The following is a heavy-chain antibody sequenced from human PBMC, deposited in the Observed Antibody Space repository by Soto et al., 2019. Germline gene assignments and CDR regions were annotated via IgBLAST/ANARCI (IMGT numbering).Heavy chain of an antibody. V-gene: IGHV4-30-4*01. Sequence: KPAETLSLTCCVSGGSISSGYYSWSWIRQPPGRGLEWIGNIYSMANTYYNPSHTSRLIIPIDTSTHPTSLTAGSGPATHPAVYYCASSSLYGMDVWGQGTTVTSP. CDR1: GGSISSGYYS. CDR2: IYSMANT. J-gene: IGHJ6*02. CDR3: ASSSLYGMDV.